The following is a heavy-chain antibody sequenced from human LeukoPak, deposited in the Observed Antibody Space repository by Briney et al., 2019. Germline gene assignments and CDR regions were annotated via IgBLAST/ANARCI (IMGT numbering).Heavy chain of an antibody. CDR2: ISYDGSNK. CDR3: ASFNYYYYYMDV. Sequence: GGSLRLSCAASGFTFSSYGMHCVRQAPGKGLEWVAVISYDGSNKYYADSVKGRFTISRDNSKNTLYLQMNSLRAEDTAVYYCASFNYYYYYMDVWGKGTTVTVSS. J-gene: IGHJ6*03. CDR1: GFTFSSYG. V-gene: IGHV3-30*19.